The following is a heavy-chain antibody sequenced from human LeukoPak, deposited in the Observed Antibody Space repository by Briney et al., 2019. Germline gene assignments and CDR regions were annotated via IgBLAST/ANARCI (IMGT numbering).Heavy chain of an antibody. CDR1: GGSISSFY. CDR2: IYYSGST. Sequence: SETLSLTCTVSGGSISSFYWSWIRQPPGKGLECVGYIYYSGSTNYNPSLKSRVTMSVDTSKNQFSLKLSSVTAADTAVYYCARSYYCGSGSYGMDVWGQGTTVTVSS. J-gene: IGHJ6*02. V-gene: IGHV4-59*01. CDR3: ARSYYCGSGSYGMDV. D-gene: IGHD3-10*01.